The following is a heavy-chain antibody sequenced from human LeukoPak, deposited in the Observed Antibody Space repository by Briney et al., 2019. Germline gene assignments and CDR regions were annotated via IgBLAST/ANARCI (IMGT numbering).Heavy chain of an antibody. Sequence: ASVKVSCKASGYIFTDYYIHWMRQAPGQGLEWMGIINPSGGSTSYAQKFQGRVTMTRDTSTSTAYMHLSSLRSEDTAVYYCARYYYGSGSLDYWGQGTLVTVSS. J-gene: IGHJ4*02. D-gene: IGHD3-10*01. CDR2: INPSGGST. CDR1: GYIFTDYY. CDR3: ARYYYGSGSLDY. V-gene: IGHV1-46*01.